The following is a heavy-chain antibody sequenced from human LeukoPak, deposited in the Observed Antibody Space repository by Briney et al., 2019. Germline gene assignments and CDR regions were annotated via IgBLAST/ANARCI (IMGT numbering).Heavy chain of an antibody. Sequence: ASVKVSRKASGYTFTSYGISWVRQAPGQGLEWMGWISTYNGNTNYAQKLQGRVTMTTDTSTSTAYMELRSLRSDDTAVYYCARDLSAYYDSSGYSHFDYWGQGTLVTVSS. CDR1: GYTFTSYG. CDR3: ARDLSAYYDSSGYSHFDY. CDR2: ISTYNGNT. J-gene: IGHJ4*02. D-gene: IGHD3-22*01. V-gene: IGHV1-18*01.